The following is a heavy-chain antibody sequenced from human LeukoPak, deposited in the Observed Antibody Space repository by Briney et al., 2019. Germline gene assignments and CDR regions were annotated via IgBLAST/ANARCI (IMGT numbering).Heavy chain of an antibody. V-gene: IGHV1-18*01. CDR2: ISAYNGNT. J-gene: IGHJ3*02. CDR1: GYTFTSYG. D-gene: IGHD3-22*01. Sequence: ASVKVSCKASGYTFTSYGISWVRQAPGQGLEWMGWISAYNGNTNYAQKLQGRVTMTTDTSTSTAYMELRSLRSDDTAVYYCARGFHYYDSSGYYADDAFDIWGQGTMVTVSS. CDR3: ARGFHYYDSSGYYADDAFDI.